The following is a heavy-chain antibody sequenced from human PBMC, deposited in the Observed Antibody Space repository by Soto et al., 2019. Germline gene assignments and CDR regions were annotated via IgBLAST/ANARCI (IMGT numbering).Heavy chain of an antibody. J-gene: IGHJ6*02. V-gene: IGHV3-23*01. CDR2: ISGSGGST. CDR1: GFTFSSYA. D-gene: IGHD6-13*01. Sequence: GGSLRLSCAASGFTFSSYAMSWVRQAPGKGLEWVSAISGSGGSTYYADSVKGRFTISRDNSKNTLYLQMNSLRAEDTAVYYCAILGGHSSSLYYYGMDVWGQGTTVTVSS. CDR3: AILGGHSSSLYYYGMDV.